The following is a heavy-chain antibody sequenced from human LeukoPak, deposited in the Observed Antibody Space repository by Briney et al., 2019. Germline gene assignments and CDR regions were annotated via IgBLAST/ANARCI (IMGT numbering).Heavy chain of an antibody. J-gene: IGHJ3*02. V-gene: IGHV3-21*01. CDR3: TRHSDHDYVFFSGEGTHAAFDI. D-gene: IGHD3-16*01. CDR2: ISSSSRYI. Sequence: GGSLRLSCAASRFTLGNYSMNWVRQSPGKGLQWVASISSSSRYIYYADSVKGRFTVSRDNAKNSLSLQMNSLEAEDTAVYYCTRHSDHDYVFFSGEGTHAAFDIWGQGTMVTVSS. CDR1: RFTLGNYS.